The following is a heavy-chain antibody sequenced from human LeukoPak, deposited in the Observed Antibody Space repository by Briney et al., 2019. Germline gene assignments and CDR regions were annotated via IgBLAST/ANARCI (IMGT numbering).Heavy chain of an antibody. J-gene: IGHJ4*02. V-gene: IGHV1-46*01. CDR1: GDSFTKYY. D-gene: IGHD2-15*01. Sequence: SVKVSCKASGDSFTKYYMHWVRQAPGQGLEWMGIINPSDGSTTYTQKFQGRVTMTTDTSTSTVNMELSSLRSEDTAVYYCAPSVRSGGSYYFDYWGQGTLVTVSS. CDR2: INPSDGST. CDR3: APSVRSGGSYYFDY.